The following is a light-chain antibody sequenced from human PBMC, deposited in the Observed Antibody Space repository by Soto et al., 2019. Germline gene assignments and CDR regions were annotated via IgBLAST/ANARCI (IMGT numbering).Light chain of an antibody. CDR2: STS. V-gene: IGLV7-43*01. Sequence: QTVVTQEPSLTVSPGGTVTLTCASSTGAVTSGHYPNWFQQKPGQAPRPLIYSTSNKHSWTPARFSGSLLGGKAALTLSGVQPEDEAEYYCLLYYGGAYVFGTGTKVTVL. J-gene: IGLJ1*01. CDR1: TGAVTSGHY. CDR3: LLYYGGAYV.